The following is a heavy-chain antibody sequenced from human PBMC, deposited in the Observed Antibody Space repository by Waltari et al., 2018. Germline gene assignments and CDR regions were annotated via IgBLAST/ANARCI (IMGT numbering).Heavy chain of an antibody. Sequence: EVQLVESGGGLVKPGGSLRLSCAASGFTFSSYSMNWVRQAPGKGLEWVSSFSSPSRDICYAGSVKGRCTISRDNAKPPLYLQMNSLRAQDTAVYYCASRSSSCYGYWGQGTLVTVSS. D-gene: IGHD6-13*01. CDR3: ASRSSSCYGY. J-gene: IGHJ4*02. V-gene: IGHV3-21*06. CDR1: GFTFSSYS. CDR2: FSSPSRDI.